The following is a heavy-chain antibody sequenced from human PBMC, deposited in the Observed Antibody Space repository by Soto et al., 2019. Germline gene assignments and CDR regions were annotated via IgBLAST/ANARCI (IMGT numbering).Heavy chain of an antibody. J-gene: IGHJ4*02. CDR2: IFPLTDIP. V-gene: IGHV1-69*02. CDR3: ARGPLVVLNYFES. Sequence: QVQLVQSGTEVKKPGSSVKVSCKASGGTFRNYPINWVRQAPGQGLEWMGSIFPLTDIPDYAQNFQARLTISADKSTSTADMELSSLTSDDPAMYFCARGPLVVLNYFESWGQGTLVTVSS. CDR1: GGTFRNYP.